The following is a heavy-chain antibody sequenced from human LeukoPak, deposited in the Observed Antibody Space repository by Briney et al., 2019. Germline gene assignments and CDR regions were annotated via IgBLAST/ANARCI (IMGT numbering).Heavy chain of an antibody. CDR2: IYYSGST. D-gene: IGHD3-22*01. CDR1: GGCISSYY. Sequence: SETLSLTCTVSGGCISSYYWSWIRQPPGKGLEWIGYIYYSGSTNYNPSLKSRVTISVDTSKNQLSLKLSSVTAADTAVYYCARVDSSGYLLDYWGQGTLVTVSS. CDR3: ARVDSSGYLLDY. J-gene: IGHJ4*02. V-gene: IGHV4-59*01.